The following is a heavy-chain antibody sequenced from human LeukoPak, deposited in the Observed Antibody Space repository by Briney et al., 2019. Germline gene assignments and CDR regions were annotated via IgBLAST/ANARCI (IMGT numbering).Heavy chain of an antibody. J-gene: IGHJ4*02. CDR2: VYYSGST. CDR3: ARGDGAAAGSLDY. CDR1: GGSISSGGYY. D-gene: IGHD6-13*01. V-gene: IGHV4-31*03. Sequence: SQTLSLTCTVSGGSISSGGYYWSWIRQHPGKGLEWIGYVYYSGSTYYNPSLKSRVTISVDTSKNQFSLKLSSVTAADTAVYYCARGDGAAAGSLDYWGQGTLVTVSS.